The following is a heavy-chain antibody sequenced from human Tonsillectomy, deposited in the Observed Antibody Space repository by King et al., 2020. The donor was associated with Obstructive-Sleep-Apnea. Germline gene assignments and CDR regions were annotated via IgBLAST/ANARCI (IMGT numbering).Heavy chain of an antibody. CDR2: ISYNGGNR. J-gene: IGHJ5*01. CDR1: GFIFSSNA. V-gene: IGHV3-30*04. Sequence: VQLVESGGGVVQPGRSLRLSCATSGFIFSSNAIHWVRQAPGKGLGWVALISYNGGNRYYADSVKGRFTISRDNSKNTLYLEMNNLRAEDTAMYYCARGSDGYDLGIPKFDSWGQGTLVTVSS. CDR3: ARGSDGYDLGIPKFDS. D-gene: IGHD5-12*01.